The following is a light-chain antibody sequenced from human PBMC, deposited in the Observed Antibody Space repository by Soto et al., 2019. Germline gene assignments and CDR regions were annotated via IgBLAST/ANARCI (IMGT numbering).Light chain of an antibody. V-gene: IGKV1-5*03. CDR2: GTS. CDR1: KSISIW. Sequence: DIHMTQSPSTLSESVGDRVTITCRAGKSISIWLAWYQQKPGRAPNLLIYGTSSLESGVPSRFSGSGSGTEFTLTISSLQPDDFATYYCQHYNDYSWTFGQGTKVEIK. CDR3: QHYNDYSWT. J-gene: IGKJ1*01.